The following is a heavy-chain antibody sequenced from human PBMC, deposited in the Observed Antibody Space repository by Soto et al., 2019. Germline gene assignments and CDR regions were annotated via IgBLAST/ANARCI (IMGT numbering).Heavy chain of an antibody. Sequence: EVRLVESGGGLVQPGGSLRLSCAASGFTFSHFWMNWVRQAPGEGLEWVANINPDGSVGRCVASVEGRFTISRDNAKNILYLQMNSLAADDTAVYYCLAWGISTHWGRGTLVTVSS. CDR2: INPDGSVG. CDR3: LAWGISTH. D-gene: IGHD3-16*01. V-gene: IGHV3-7*05. J-gene: IGHJ4*02. CDR1: GFTFSHFW.